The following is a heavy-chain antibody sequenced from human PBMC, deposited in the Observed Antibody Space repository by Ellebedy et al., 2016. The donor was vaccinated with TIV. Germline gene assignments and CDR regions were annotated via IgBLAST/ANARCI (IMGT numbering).Heavy chain of an antibody. V-gene: IGHV3-49*03. CDR2: IRSKAYGGTT. J-gene: IGHJ4*02. CDR1: GFTFGDYA. Sequence: GGSLRLXCTASGFTFGDYAMSWFRQAPGKGLEWVGFIRSKAYGGTTEYAASVKGRFTISRDDSKSIAYLQMYSLKTEDTAVYYCTRGLRVAGYYADYWGQGTLVTVSS. CDR3: TRGLRVAGYYADY. D-gene: IGHD3-9*01.